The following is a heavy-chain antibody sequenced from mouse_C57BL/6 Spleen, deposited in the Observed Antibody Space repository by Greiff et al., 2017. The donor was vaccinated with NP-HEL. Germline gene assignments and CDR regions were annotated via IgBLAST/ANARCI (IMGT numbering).Heavy chain of an antibody. V-gene: IGHV1-19*01. D-gene: IGHD2-1*01. CDR3: ARAIYYGTTTAMDY. CDR2: INPYNGGT. Sequence: VQLKQSGPVLVKPGASVKMSCKASGYTFTDYYMNWVKQSHGKSLEWIGVINPYNGGTSYNQKFKGKATLTVDKSSSTAYMELNSLTSEDSAVYYCARAIYYGTTTAMDYWGQGTSVTVSS. CDR1: GYTFTDYY. J-gene: IGHJ4*01.